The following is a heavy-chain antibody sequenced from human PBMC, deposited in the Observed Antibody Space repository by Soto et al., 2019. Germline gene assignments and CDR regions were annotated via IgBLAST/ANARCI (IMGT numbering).Heavy chain of an antibody. CDR2: IYYSGST. V-gene: IGHV4-31*03. D-gene: IGHD2-21*01. J-gene: IGHJ4*02. Sequence: ASETLSLTCTVSGGSISSGGYYWSWIRQHPGKGLEWIGYIYYSGSTYYNPSLKSRVTISVDTSKNQFSLKLSSVTAADTAVYYCARASFPPGIDFPYFDYWGQGTLVTVSS. CDR3: ARASFPPGIDFPYFDY. CDR1: GGSISSGGYY.